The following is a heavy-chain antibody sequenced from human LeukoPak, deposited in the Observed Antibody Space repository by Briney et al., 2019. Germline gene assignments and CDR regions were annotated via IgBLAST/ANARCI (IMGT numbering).Heavy chain of an antibody. V-gene: IGHV3-73*01. CDR2: IRSKANNYAT. J-gene: IGHJ4*02. Sequence: TGGSLRLSCVVSGFTFSGSAVHWVRLASGKGLEWVGRIRSKANNYATAYAASVKGRFTISRDDSKNTAYLQMNSLKTEDTAVYYCTGDNFDSSVKFDYWGQGTLVTVSS. CDR3: TGDNFDSSVKFDY. CDR1: GFTFSGSA. D-gene: IGHD3-22*01.